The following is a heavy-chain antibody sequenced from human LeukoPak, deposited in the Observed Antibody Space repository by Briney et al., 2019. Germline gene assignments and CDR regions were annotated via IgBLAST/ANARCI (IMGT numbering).Heavy chain of an antibody. CDR1: GFTFSDYD. CDR2: ISSSGSTI. Sequence: VGSLRLSCAASGFTFSDYDMSWIRQAPGKGLEWVSYISSSGSTIYYADSVKGRVTISRDNDKNSLYLEMNSLRAENTAVYYCARVGRATVTPFVDYWGQGPLVTVSS. J-gene: IGHJ4*02. D-gene: IGHD5-12*01. V-gene: IGHV3-11*04. CDR3: ARVGRATVTPFVDY.